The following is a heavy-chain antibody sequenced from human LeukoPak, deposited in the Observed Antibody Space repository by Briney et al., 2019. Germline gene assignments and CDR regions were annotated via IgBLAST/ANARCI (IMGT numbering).Heavy chain of an antibody. V-gene: IGHV3-7*01. CDR2: IKQDGSEK. Sequence: SGGSLRLSCAASGFTFSSYWMSWVHQAPGKGLEWVANIKQDGSEKYYVDSVKGRFTISRDNAKNSLYLQMNSLRAEDTAVYYCARDLREPAVSYYMDVWGKGTTVTVSS. D-gene: IGHD2-2*01. CDR1: GFTFSSYW. CDR3: ARDLREPAVSYYMDV. J-gene: IGHJ6*03.